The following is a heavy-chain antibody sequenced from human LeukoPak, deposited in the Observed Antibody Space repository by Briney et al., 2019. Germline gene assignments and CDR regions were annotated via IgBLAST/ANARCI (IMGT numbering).Heavy chain of an antibody. CDR2: ISSTSSTI. Sequence: GGSLRLSCAASGFTFSSYSMNWVRQAPGKGLEWVSYISSTSSTIYFADSVKGRFTISRDNAKNSLFLQMNSLRAEDTAVYYCARDRGGEHYNYYMDVWGKGTTVTVSS. CDR1: GFTFSSYS. CDR3: ARDRGGEHYNYYMDV. D-gene: IGHD3-10*01. J-gene: IGHJ6*03. V-gene: IGHV3-48*01.